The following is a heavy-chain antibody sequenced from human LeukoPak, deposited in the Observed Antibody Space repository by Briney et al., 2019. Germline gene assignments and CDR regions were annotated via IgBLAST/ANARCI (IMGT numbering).Heavy chain of an antibody. CDR2: IKEDGSAQ. CDR3: ATSSNAPGNH. Sequence: GRSLRLSCAASGFPFSSYGMHWVRQAPGKGLEWVANIKEDGSAQYYVGSVKGRFTISRDNAKNSLNLQMNSLRAEDTAVYYCATSSNAPGNHWGQGTLVTVSS. D-gene: IGHD2-2*01. J-gene: IGHJ5*02. CDR1: GFPFSSYG. V-gene: IGHV3-7*01.